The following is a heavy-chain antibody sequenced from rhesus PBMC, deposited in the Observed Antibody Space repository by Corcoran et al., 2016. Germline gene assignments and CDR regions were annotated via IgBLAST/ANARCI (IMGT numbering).Heavy chain of an antibody. Sequence: EVRLVESGGGLVQPGGSLRLSCAAPGFTFSDYYISWFRKAPGKGQGGVGFISNKAYGGTAQSAASVKGIFTISRDDSKNIASLQMNSLKTEDPAVYYCARGWGILHWYFDLWGPGTPITISS. D-gene: IGHD5-42*01. CDR2: ISNKAYGGTA. V-gene: IGHV3-116*02. CDR1: GFTFSDYY. CDR3: ARGWGILHWYFDL. J-gene: IGHJ2*01.